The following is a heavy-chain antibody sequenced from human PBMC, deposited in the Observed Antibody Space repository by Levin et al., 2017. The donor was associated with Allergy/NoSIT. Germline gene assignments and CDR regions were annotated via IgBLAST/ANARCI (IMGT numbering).Heavy chain of an antibody. CDR1: GYTFTGYY. CDR3: ARSSGGDCSSTSCYLFDY. Sequence: ASVKVSCKASGYTFTGYYMHWVRQAPGQGLEWMGWINPNSGGTNYAQKFQGRVTMTRDTSISTAYMELSRLRSDDTAVYYCARSSGGDCSSTSCYLFDYWGQGTLVTVSS. D-gene: IGHD2-2*01. CDR2: INPNSGGT. V-gene: IGHV1-2*02. J-gene: IGHJ4*02.